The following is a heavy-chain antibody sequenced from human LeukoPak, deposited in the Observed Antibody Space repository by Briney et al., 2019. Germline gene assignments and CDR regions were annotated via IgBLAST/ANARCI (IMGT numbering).Heavy chain of an antibody. Sequence: ASVTVSCKASGYTFTSYDINWVGQATGQAREWLGWMNPNSDNTGYAQKFQGRVTMTRNTSISTAYMELSSLRSEDTAVYYCARDLLRYFDWQGIGRGSTIGGYWGQGTLVTVSS. CDR2: MNPNSDNT. CDR3: ARDLLRYFDWQGIGRGSTIGGY. D-gene: IGHD3-9*01. CDR1: GYTFTSYD. V-gene: IGHV1-8*01. J-gene: IGHJ4*02.